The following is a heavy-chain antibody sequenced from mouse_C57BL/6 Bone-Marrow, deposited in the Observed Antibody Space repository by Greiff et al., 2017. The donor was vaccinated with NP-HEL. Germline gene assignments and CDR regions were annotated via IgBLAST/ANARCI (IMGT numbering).Heavy chain of an antibody. J-gene: IGHJ4*01. CDR3: ARNNYGPHYYAMDY. V-gene: IGHV2-9-1*01. CDR2: VWTGGGT. Sequence: VQLQQSGPGLVAPSQSLSITCTVSGFSLTSYAISWVRQPPGKGLEWLGVVWTGGGTNYNSALKSRLSISKDNSKSQVFLKMNSLQTDDTARYYCARNNYGPHYYAMDYRGQGTSVTVSS. CDR1: GFSLTSYA. D-gene: IGHD1-1*01.